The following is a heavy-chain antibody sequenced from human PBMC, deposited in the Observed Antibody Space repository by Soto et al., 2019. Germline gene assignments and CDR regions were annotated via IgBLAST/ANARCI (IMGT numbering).Heavy chain of an antibody. D-gene: IGHD5-18*01. CDR1: GFTFSSYW. CDR3: ATLNSFGSDY. Sequence: PAGSLRLSCAASGFTFSSYWMHWVRQTAGKGLVWVSQINSDGSATRYADSVKGRFTISRDNAKNTVYLQMNSLRAENTAVYYCATLNSFGSDYWGQGTLVTVSS. CDR2: INSDGSAT. J-gene: IGHJ4*02. V-gene: IGHV3-74*01.